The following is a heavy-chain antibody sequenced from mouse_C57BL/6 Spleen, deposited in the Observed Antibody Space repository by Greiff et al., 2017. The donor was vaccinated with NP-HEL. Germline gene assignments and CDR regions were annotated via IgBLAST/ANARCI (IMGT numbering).Heavy chain of an antibody. J-gene: IGHJ2*01. D-gene: IGHD2-4*01. Sequence: QVQLQQSGPELVKPGASVKISCKASGYAFSSSWMNWVKQRPGKGLEWIGRIYPGDGDTNYNGKFKGKAKLTADKSSSTAYMQLSSLTSEDSAVYFCARRAYDYATGGDYWGQGTTLTVSS. CDR2: IYPGDGDT. V-gene: IGHV1-82*01. CDR1: GYAFSSSW. CDR3: ARRAYDYATGGDY.